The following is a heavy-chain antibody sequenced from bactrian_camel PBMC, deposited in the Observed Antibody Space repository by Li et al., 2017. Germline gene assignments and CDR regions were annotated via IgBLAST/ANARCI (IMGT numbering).Heavy chain of an antibody. D-gene: IGHD6*01. CDR1: GFTSNRYS. J-gene: IGHJ4*01. V-gene: IGHV3S31*01. CDR3: AAAHGQWYFNQRGYLY. CDR2: VYKGGGTP. Sequence: VQLVESGGGSVQPGGSLRLSCAASGFTSNRYSMAWFRQAPGKEREGVATVYKGGGTPYYADSVKGRFTISQDNAKNTLYLEMNSLKPEDTAMYYCAAAHGQWYFNQRGYLYWGQGTQVTVTS.